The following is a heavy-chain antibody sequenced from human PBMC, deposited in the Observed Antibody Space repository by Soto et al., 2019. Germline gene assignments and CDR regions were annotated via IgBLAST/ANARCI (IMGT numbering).Heavy chain of an antibody. D-gene: IGHD2-2*01. Sequence: QVQLQQWGAGLLKPSETLSLTCAVYGVSFSGYYWSWIRQPPGKGLEWIGEIIHGGGTNYNPSLKSRVTISVDTSKNQFSLKLSSVTAADTAVYYCARVMGYCSSSGCYRQFYYMDVWGKGTTVTVSS. CDR1: GVSFSGYY. V-gene: IGHV4-34*12. J-gene: IGHJ6*03. CDR2: IIHGGGT. CDR3: ARVMGYCSSSGCYRQFYYMDV.